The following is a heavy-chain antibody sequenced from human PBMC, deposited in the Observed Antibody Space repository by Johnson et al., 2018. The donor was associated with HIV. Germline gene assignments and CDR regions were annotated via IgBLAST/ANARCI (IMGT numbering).Heavy chain of an antibody. J-gene: IGHJ3*02. CDR2: IRYDGNNK. Sequence: QVQLVESGGGVVQPGRSLRLSCVASGFTFSSSGMNWVRQAPGKGLEWVSFIRYDGNNKYYTDSVKGRFTISRDNSKNTLFLQMNSLRAEDTAVYYCAKERYMGSTTLADAFDMWGQGTMVTVSS. D-gene: IGHD1-26*01. CDR1: GFTFSSSG. CDR3: AKERYMGSTTLADAFDM. V-gene: IGHV3-30*02.